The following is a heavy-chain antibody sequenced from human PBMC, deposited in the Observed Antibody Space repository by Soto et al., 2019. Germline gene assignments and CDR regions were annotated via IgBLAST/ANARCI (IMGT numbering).Heavy chain of an antibody. CDR2: ITISGNDI. V-gene: IGHV3-21*01. J-gene: IGHJ4*02. D-gene: IGHD3-22*01. CDR3: VKDYYYDSGAYSHFDS. Sequence: GGSLRLSCAASGFSFSRYSMNWVRQAPGKRLEWVSSITISGNDILYADSVKGRFTVARDNAKDSLYLHMSNLRAEDTAVYYCVKDYYYDSGAYSHFDSWGQGTLVTVSS. CDR1: GFSFSRYS.